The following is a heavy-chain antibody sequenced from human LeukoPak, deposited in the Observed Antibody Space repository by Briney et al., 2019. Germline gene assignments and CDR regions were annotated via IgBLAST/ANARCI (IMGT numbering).Heavy chain of an antibody. CDR3: ARGEPSGAVTGH. CDR1: GYTFTASY. J-gene: IGHJ4*02. D-gene: IGHD6-19*01. Sequence: ASVKVSCKASGYTFTASYIHWVRQAPGQGLEWMGWISAYHGNTNYAQKLQGRVTMTTDTSTSTAYMELRSLRSDDTAVYYCARGEPSGAVTGHWGQGTLVTVSS. CDR2: ISAYHGNT. V-gene: IGHV1-18*04.